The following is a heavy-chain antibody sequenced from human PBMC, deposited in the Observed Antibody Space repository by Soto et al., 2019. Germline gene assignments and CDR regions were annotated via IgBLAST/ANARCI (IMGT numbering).Heavy chain of an antibody. V-gene: IGHV4-30-2*01. CDR3: ARGSDGVWNWFDP. Sequence: SETLSLTCAVSGGSISGGFYSWSWIRQPPGQGLEWIGYIYSSGNTYYNPSLMSRVTISVDRSQNHFSLKLTSVTAADTAVYYCARGSDGVWNWFDPWGQGTQVTVSS. CDR2: IYSSGNT. D-gene: IGHD2-21*02. CDR1: GGSISGGFYS. J-gene: IGHJ5*02.